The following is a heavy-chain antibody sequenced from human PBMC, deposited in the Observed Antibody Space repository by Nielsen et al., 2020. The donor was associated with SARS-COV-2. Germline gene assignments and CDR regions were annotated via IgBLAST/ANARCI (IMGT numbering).Heavy chain of an antibody. Sequence: SETLSLTCTVSGGSISSYYWSWIRQPPGKGLEWIGEINHSGSTNYIPSLKSRVTISVDSSKNLVSLNLTSVTAADTAVYYCARVKRRRITMIVVVIDAFDIWGQGTMVTVSS. V-gene: IGHV4-34*01. CDR3: ARVKRRRITMIVVVIDAFDI. CDR2: INHSGST. J-gene: IGHJ3*02. D-gene: IGHD3-22*01. CDR1: GGSISSYY.